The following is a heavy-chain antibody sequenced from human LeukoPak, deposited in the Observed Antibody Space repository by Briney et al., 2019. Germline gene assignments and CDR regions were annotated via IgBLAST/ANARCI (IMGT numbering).Heavy chain of an antibody. CDR1: GFTFKTYA. Sequence: GSLRLSCAASGFTFKTYAMSWVRQAPGKGLEGVSIISGSGGTTFYTDSVKGRFTISRYNSKNTLFLQMHSMRAEDTAVYYCAKSVIVPAAPDGAFDIWGQGTMVTVSS. CDR2: ISGSGGTT. CDR3: AKSVIVPAAPDGAFDI. J-gene: IGHJ3*02. V-gene: IGHV3-23*01. D-gene: IGHD2-2*01.